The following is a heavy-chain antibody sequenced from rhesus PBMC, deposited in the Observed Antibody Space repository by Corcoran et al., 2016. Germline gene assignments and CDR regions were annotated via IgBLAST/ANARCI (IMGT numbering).Heavy chain of an antibody. V-gene: IGHV2-174*01. Sequence: QVTLKESGPALVKPTQTLTLTCTFSGFSLTTSGMGVGWIRQPPGKALEWLAIIYWDDDKRYSTSLKRRLTISKDTSKNQVVLTMTNMDPVDTATYYCARCIAAASRWGDYWGQGVLVTVSS. CDR3: ARCIAAASRWGDY. D-gene: IGHD6-31*01. CDR1: GFSLTTSGMG. CDR2: IYWDDDK. J-gene: IGHJ4*01.